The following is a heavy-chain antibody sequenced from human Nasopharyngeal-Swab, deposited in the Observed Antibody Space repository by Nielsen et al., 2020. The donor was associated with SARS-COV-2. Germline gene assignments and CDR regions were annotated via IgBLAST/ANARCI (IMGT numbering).Heavy chain of an antibody. Sequence: GESLKISCAASGFTFSSYAMNWVRQAPGKGLEWVSYISSSSSTIYYADSVKGRFTISRDNAKNSLYLQMNSLRAEDTAVYYCARGRAAAGPYYYGMDVWGQGTTVTVSS. CDR1: GFTFSSYA. D-gene: IGHD6-13*01. CDR2: ISSSSSTI. J-gene: IGHJ6*02. V-gene: IGHV3-48*04. CDR3: ARGRAAAGPYYYGMDV.